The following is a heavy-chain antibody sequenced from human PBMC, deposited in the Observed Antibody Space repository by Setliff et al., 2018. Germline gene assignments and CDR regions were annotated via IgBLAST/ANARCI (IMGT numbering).Heavy chain of an antibody. V-gene: IGHV1-18*04. D-gene: IGHD2-2*01. Sequence: ASVKVSCKASGYTFTAYYIHWVRQAPGQGLEWMGWISAYNGNINYAQKFQGRVTMTTDTYTSTANMELRSLRSDDTAVYYCVRAPPTVVIPPGRAFFDPWGQGTQVTVSS. CDR2: ISAYNGNI. J-gene: IGHJ5*02. CDR3: VRAPPTVVIPPGRAFFDP. CDR1: GYTFTAYY.